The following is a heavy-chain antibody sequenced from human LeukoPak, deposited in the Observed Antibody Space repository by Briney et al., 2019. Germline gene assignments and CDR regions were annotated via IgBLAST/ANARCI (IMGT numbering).Heavy chain of an antibody. CDR1: GDSIISSYW. Sequence: PSGTLSLTCAVSGDSIISSYWWNWVRQPPGKGLEWIGEIYHSGSTNYNPSLTSRVILSVDKSKNQFSLKLSSVTAADTAVYYCAKIRNYYDSSGTIYYFDYWGQGTLVTVSS. CDR3: AKIRNYYDSSGTIYYFDY. J-gene: IGHJ4*02. D-gene: IGHD3-22*01. CDR2: IYHSGST. V-gene: IGHV4-4*02.